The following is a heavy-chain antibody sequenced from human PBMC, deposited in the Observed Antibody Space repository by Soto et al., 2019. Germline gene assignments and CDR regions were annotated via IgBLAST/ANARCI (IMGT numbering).Heavy chain of an antibody. J-gene: IGHJ5*02. CDR2: HYSGGST. CDR1: GFSVSSNY. CDR3: ARHRHPRGTVGATSPLDP. D-gene: IGHD1-26*01. Sequence: LRLSFAISGFSVSSNYLSWVRQAPGKGLEWVSVHYSGGSTYYADSVQGRFTISRDKSNNTLYLQMRRVRAEDTAVYFCARHRHPRGTVGATSPLDPWGQGTQVTVSS. V-gene: IGHV3-53*01.